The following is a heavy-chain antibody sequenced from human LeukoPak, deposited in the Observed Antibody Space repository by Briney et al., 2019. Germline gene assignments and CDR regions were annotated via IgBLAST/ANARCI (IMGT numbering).Heavy chain of an antibody. D-gene: IGHD6-13*01. Sequence: GGSLRLSCAASGFTFSSYWMSWVPQAPGKGLEWVANIKQDGSEKYYVDSVKGRFTISRDNAKNSLYLQMNSLRAEDTAVYYCARDWYSSSWYPIGYFDYWGQGTLVTVSS. V-gene: IGHV3-7*01. CDR1: GFTFSSYW. CDR2: IKQDGSEK. J-gene: IGHJ4*02. CDR3: ARDWYSSSWYPIGYFDY.